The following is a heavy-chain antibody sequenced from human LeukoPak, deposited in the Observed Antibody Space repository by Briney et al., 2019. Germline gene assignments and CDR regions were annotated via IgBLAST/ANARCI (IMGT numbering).Heavy chain of an antibody. CDR3: AGADGLTDVSCFEH. J-gene: IGHJ4*02. D-gene: IGHD3-16*01. CDR2: ISGSGARS. Sequence: GGSLRLSCAASGLTFNNFAMNWVRQAPGKGLGWVSRISGSGARSHYADSVKGRLTISRDNSKKTLYLQMRSLRAEDTAVYYCAGADGLTDVSCFEHWGQGTLVTVSS. CDR1: GLTFNNFA. V-gene: IGHV3-23*01.